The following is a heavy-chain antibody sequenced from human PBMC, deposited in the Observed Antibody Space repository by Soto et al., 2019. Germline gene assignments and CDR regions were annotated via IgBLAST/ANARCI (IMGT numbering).Heavy chain of an antibody. CDR1: GFTFGSYG. CDR3: AKGFMSTLGYYYGMDV. CDR2: MSYDGINK. D-gene: IGHD3-16*01. Sequence: QVQLVESGGGVVQPGRSLRLSCAASGFTFGSYGMHWVRQAPGKGLEWVAVMSYDGINKYYADSVKGRFTISRDSSKNTLYLKMNSLRAEDTAVYYCAKGFMSTLGYYYGMDVWGQGTTVTVSS. J-gene: IGHJ6*02. V-gene: IGHV3-30*18.